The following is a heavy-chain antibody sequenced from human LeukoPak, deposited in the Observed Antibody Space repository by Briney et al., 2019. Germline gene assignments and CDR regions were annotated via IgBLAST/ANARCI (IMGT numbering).Heavy chain of an antibody. D-gene: IGHD1-26*01. CDR2: ISLTGET. J-gene: IGHJ4*02. V-gene: IGHV4-4*02. CDR3: SRESGAFCPFGY. Sequence: SETLSLTCDVSGGSISSTNWWSWVRPSPGQGLEWIGEISLTGETNYNPSLNGRVTMSLDKSRNQLSLKLTSVTAADTAIYYCSRESGAFCPFGYWGQGTLVIVPP. CDR1: GGSISSTNW.